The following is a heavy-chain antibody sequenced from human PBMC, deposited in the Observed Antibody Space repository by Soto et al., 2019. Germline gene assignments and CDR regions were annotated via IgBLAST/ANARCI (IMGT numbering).Heavy chain of an antibody. V-gene: IGHV1-69*13. CDR1: GGTFSSYA. D-gene: IGHD2-15*01. Sequence: ASVKVSCKASGGTFSSYAISWVRQAPGQGLEWMGGIIPIFGTANYAQKFQGRVTITADESTSTAYMELSSLRSEDTAVYYCARDCSGGSCYSTDYYYYYGMDVWGQGTTVTVSS. CDR3: ARDCSGGSCYSTDYYYYYGMDV. J-gene: IGHJ6*02. CDR2: IIPIFGTA.